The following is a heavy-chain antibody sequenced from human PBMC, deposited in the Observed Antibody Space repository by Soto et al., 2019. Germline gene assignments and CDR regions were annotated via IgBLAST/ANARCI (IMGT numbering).Heavy chain of an antibody. Sequence: QLQLQESGPGLVKPSETLSLTCTVSGGSISSSSYYWGWIRQPPGKGLEWIGSIYYSGSTYYNPSTQVRATLSVSSSKTQCSRQLSSVTAAGTAVYSCARRVEMARIRWVDPWGQGTLVTVSS. V-gene: IGHV4-39*01. CDR2: IYYSGST. CDR3: ARRVEMARIRWVDP. CDR1: GGSISSSSYY. J-gene: IGHJ5*02. D-gene: IGHD5-12*01.